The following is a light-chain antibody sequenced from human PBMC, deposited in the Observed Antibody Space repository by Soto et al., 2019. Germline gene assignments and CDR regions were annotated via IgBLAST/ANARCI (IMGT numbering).Light chain of an antibody. Sequence: DIQMTQSPSSLSASVGDRATVTCQASQDISKNLCWYQQKPGKAPKLLIYDASKLKTGVPSRFSGSRSGTDFTLTISSLQPEDVATYYCQQYDNTLTFGGGTKVEI. V-gene: IGKV1-33*01. CDR3: QQYDNTLT. CDR1: QDISKN. CDR2: DAS. J-gene: IGKJ4*01.